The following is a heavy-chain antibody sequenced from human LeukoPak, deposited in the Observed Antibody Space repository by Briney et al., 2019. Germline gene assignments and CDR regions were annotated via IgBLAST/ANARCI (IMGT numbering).Heavy chain of an antibody. CDR3: ASALVPEADGSGSVDY. D-gene: IGHD3-10*01. CDR1: GFTFSSYA. J-gene: IGHJ4*02. Sequence: GGSLRLSCAASGFTFSSYAMHWVRQAPGKGLEWVAVISYDGSNKYYADSVKGRFTISRDNSKNTLYLQMNSLRAEDTAVYYCASALVPEADGSGSVDYWGQGTLVTVSS. V-gene: IGHV3-30-3*01. CDR2: ISYDGSNK.